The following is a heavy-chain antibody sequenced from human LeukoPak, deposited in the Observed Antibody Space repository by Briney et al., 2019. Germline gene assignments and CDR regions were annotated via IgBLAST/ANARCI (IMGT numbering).Heavy chain of an antibody. Sequence: GASVTVSCKASGYTFTSHYMHWVRQAPGQGLEWMGIINPSGGSTSYAQKFQGRVTMTRDTSTSTVYMELSSLRSEDTAVYYCAREQGPTMVRGVIVYWGQGTLVTVSS. V-gene: IGHV1-46*01. CDR3: AREQGPTMVRGVIVY. CDR2: INPSGGST. J-gene: IGHJ4*02. D-gene: IGHD3-10*01. CDR1: GYTFTSHY.